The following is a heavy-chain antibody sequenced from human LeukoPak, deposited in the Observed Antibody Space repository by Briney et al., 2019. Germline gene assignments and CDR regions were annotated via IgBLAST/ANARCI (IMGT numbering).Heavy chain of an antibody. D-gene: IGHD6-13*01. CDR1: GFTFSSYG. Sequence: GGSLRLSCAASGFTFSSYGMHWVRQAPGKGLEWVAVISYDGSNKYYADSVKGRFTISRDNSKNTLYLQMNSLRAEDTAVYYCAKDRYSSREWFVVDYYYGMDAWGQGTTVTVSS. CDR2: ISYDGSNK. CDR3: AKDRYSSREWFVVDYYYGMDA. J-gene: IGHJ6*02. V-gene: IGHV3-30*18.